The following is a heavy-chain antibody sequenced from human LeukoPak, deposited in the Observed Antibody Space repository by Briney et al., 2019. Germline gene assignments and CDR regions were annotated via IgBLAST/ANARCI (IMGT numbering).Heavy chain of an antibody. CDR2: ITANTRGRIT. CDR1: GFSFSTYD. V-gene: IGHV3-23*01. Sequence: PGGSLRLSCVTSGFSFSTYDMSWVRQAPGKGLEWVSGITANTRGRITYYADSVKGRFTISRDSSKDTLYLQMNSLRAEDTAVYFCASGAAVGTSRFNYWGQGTLVTVSS. CDR3: ASGAAVGTSRFNY. D-gene: IGHD6-13*01. J-gene: IGHJ4*02.